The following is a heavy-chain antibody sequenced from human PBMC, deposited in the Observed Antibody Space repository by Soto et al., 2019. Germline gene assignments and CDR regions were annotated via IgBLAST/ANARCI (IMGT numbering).Heavy chain of an antibody. CDR2: IYHSGSM. Sequence: SSETLSLTCTVSGGSISSGGYSWSWIRQPPGKGLEWIGYIYHSGSMYYNPSLKSRVTISVDRSKNQFSLKLSSVTAADTAVYYCARVPDRWGQGTLVTVSS. J-gene: IGHJ5*02. CDR3: ARVPDR. V-gene: IGHV4-30-2*01. D-gene: IGHD2-2*01. CDR1: GGSISSGGYS.